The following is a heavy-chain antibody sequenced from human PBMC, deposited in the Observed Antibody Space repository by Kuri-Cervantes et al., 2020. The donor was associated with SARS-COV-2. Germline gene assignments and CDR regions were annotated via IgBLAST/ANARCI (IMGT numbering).Heavy chain of an antibody. CDR1: GGSISSYY. Sequence: ETLSLTCTVSGGSISSYYWSWVRQAPGKGLEWVSVIYSDGRTKFYADSVKGRFTISRHDSRNMLYLQMNSLRAEDTAVYYCAKDKYDSTGYQIPYGYWGQGTRVTVSS. D-gene: IGHD3-22*01. J-gene: IGHJ4*02. CDR2: IYSDGRTK. CDR3: AKDKYDSTGYQIPYGY. V-gene: IGHV3-23*03.